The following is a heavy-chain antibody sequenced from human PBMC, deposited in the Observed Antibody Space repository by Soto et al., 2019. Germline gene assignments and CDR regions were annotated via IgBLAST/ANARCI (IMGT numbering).Heavy chain of an antibody. CDR2: IYYSGST. V-gene: IGHV4-31*03. CDR1: GGSIGSGGYY. CDR3: ARDPGRYYYMDV. J-gene: IGHJ6*03. Sequence: QVQLQESGPGLVKPSQTLSLTCTVSGGSIGSGGYYWSWIRQHPGKGLEWIGYIYYSGSTYYNPSLKSRVTISVDTSKNQFSLKLSSVTAADTAVYHCARDPGRYYYMDVWGKGTTVTVSS.